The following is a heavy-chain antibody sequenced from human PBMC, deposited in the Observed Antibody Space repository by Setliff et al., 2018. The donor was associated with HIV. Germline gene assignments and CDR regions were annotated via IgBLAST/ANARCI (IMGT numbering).Heavy chain of an antibody. D-gene: IGHD3-16*01. CDR2: MYTSGST. CDR3: ARGGAVSADFDS. V-gene: IGHV4-4*07. CDR1: GGSITGYY. J-gene: IGHJ5*01. Sequence: SETLSLTCTVSGGSITGYYWSWIRQPAGKGLEWIGRMYTSGSTNYNPSLKSRVTISLDTSKNRFSLQLTSVTAADTAVYFCARGGAVSADFDSWGQGTLVTVSS.